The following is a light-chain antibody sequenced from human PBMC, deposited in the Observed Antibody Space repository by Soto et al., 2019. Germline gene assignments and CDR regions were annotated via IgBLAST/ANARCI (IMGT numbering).Light chain of an antibody. Sequence: DIQLTQSPSFLSASVGDRVTITCRASQGISSYLAWFQQKPGRAPNLLIYGASTLQSGVPSRFSGSGSGTDFTLTISNLQPEDCETYYCQQRNAYPLTFGQGTRLAIK. CDR3: QQRNAYPLT. V-gene: IGKV1-9*01. CDR2: GAS. CDR1: QGISSY. J-gene: IGKJ5*01.